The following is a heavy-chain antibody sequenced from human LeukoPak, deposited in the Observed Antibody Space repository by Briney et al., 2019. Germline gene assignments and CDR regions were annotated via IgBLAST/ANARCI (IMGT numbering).Heavy chain of an antibody. CDR2: ITSGSSYI. J-gene: IGHJ6*03. Sequence: GGSLRLSCAASGFTFSRYAMSWVRQAPGKGLEWVSSITSGSSYIYYADSVKGRFTISRDNAKNSLYLQMNSLRAEDTAVYYCARDPYSGSYGNYYYYFMDVWGKGTTVTISS. V-gene: IGHV3-21*01. CDR1: GFTFSRYA. CDR3: ARDPYSGSYGNYYYYFMDV. D-gene: IGHD1-26*01.